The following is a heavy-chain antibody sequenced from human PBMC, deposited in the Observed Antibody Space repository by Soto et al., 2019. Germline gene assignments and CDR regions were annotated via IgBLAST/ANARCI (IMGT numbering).Heavy chain of an antibody. D-gene: IGHD5-12*01. CDR3: AKGDGYNTDY. CDR2: ISYDGSNK. J-gene: IGHJ4*02. Sequence: VQLVESGGGVVQPGRSLRLSCAASGFTFSTYGMHWVRQAPGKGLEWVAIISYDGSNKYYVDSVKGRFTISRDNSKNTLYLQMNSLRAEDTAVHYCAKGDGYNTDYWGQGTLVTVSS. V-gene: IGHV3-30*18. CDR1: GFTFSTYG.